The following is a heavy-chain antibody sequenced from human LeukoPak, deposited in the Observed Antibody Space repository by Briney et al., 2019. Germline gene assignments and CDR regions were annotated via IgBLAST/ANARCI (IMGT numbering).Heavy chain of an antibody. D-gene: IGHD1-26*01. CDR3: ARDSYSGSYDY. Sequence: WASVKVSFKASGYTFTSYGISWVRQAPGQGLEWMGWISAYNGNTNYAQKLQGRVTMTTDTSTSTAYMELRSLRSDDTAVYYCARDSYSGSYDYWGQGTLVTVSS. CDR1: GYTFTSYG. V-gene: IGHV1-18*01. CDR2: ISAYNGNT. J-gene: IGHJ4*02.